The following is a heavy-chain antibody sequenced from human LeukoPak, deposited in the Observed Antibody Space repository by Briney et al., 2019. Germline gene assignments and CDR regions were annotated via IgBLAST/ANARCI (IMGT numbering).Heavy chain of an antibody. V-gene: IGHV1-69*13. J-gene: IGHJ6*02. CDR2: IIPIFGTA. Sequence: SVKVSCKASGGTFSSYAISWVRQAPGQGLEWMGGIIPIFGTANYAQKFQGRVTITADESTSTAYMELSSLGSEDTAVYYCARTYYYGSGSGHYYYYGMDVWGQGTTVTVSS. D-gene: IGHD3-10*01. CDR1: GGTFSSYA. CDR3: ARTYYYGSGSGHYYYYGMDV.